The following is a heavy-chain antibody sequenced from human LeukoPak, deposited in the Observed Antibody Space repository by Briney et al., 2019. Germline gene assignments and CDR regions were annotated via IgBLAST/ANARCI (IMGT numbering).Heavy chain of an antibody. V-gene: IGHV4-4*07. Sequence: PSETLSLTCTVSGGSVSNSFWSWVRQPAGKGLEWIGRIYSSGTTNYNPSLKSRVTMSVDTSKNQFSLKLRSVTAADTAVYYCARVQRGYTSPTVWGQGTLVTVSS. CDR1: GGSVSNSF. CDR3: ARVQRGYTSPTV. D-gene: IGHD6-19*01. CDR2: IYSSGTT. J-gene: IGHJ4*02.